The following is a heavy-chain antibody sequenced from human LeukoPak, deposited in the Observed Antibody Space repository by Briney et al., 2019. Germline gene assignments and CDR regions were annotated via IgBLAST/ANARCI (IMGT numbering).Heavy chain of an antibody. Sequence: PSETLSLTCTVSGGSISSSSYYWGWICQPPGKGLEGIGSIYYSGSTYYNPSLKSRVTISVDTSKNQFSLKLSSVTAADTAVYYCARMNTSNYLDYWGQGTLVTVSS. CDR1: GGSISSSSYY. CDR3: ARMNTSNYLDY. V-gene: IGHV4-39*01. D-gene: IGHD1/OR15-1a*01. CDR2: IYYSGST. J-gene: IGHJ4*02.